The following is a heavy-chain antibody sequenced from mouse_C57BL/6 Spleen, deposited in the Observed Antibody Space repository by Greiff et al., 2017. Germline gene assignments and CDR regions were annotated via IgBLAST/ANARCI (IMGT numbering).Heavy chain of an antibody. D-gene: IGHD2-3*01. Sequence: EVQLVESGGGLVKPGESLQLCCAASGFTFSDYGMHWVRQAPEKGLEWVAYISSGSSTIYYADTVKGRFTISRDNAKNTLFLQMTSLRSEDTAMYYCARNDGYYVGYAMHYWGQGTSVPVSS. V-gene: IGHV5-17*01. CDR3: ARNDGYYVGYAMHY. J-gene: IGHJ4*01. CDR1: GFTFSDYG. CDR2: ISSGSSTI.